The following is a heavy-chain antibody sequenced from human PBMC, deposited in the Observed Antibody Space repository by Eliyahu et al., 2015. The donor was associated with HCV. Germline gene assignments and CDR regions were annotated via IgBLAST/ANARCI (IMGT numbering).Heavy chain of an antibody. Sequence: QVQLVQSGAEVKKPGASVKVSCKASGYXFTSYDXXWVRXATGQXLEWMGXMNPNSGNTGYAQKFQGRVTMTRNTSISTAYMELSSLRSEDTAVYYCARRHGPFDPWGQGTLVTVSS. CDR3: ARRHGPFDP. CDR1: GYXFTSYD. V-gene: IGHV1-8*01. D-gene: IGHD5-24*01. CDR2: MNPNSGNT. J-gene: IGHJ5*02.